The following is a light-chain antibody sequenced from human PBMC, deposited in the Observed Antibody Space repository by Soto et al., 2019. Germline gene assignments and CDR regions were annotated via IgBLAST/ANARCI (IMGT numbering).Light chain of an antibody. V-gene: IGLV2-14*01. CDR2: EVI. CDR1: NSDVGGYNY. CDR3: NSFTSINTWV. Sequence: QSVLTQPASVSGSPGQSITISCTGTNSDVGGYNYVAWYQQHPGKSPKLLIYEVINRPSGVSNRFSGSKSGNTASLTISGLQAEDEADYYCNSFTSINTWVFGGGTKLTVL. J-gene: IGLJ3*02.